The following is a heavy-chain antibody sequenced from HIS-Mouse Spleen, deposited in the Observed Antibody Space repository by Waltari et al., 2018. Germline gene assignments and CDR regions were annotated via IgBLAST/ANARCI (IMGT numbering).Heavy chain of an antibody. CDR3: AREIPYSSSWYDWYFDL. CDR1: GGSISSRSYY. V-gene: IGHV4-39*07. D-gene: IGHD6-13*01. CDR2: IYYSGST. J-gene: IGHJ2*01. Sequence: QLQLQESGPGLVKPSETLSLTCTVSGGSISSRSYYLGWIRPPPGKGREWIGSIYYSGSTYYNPSLKSRVTISVDTSKNQFSLKLSSVTAADTAVYYCAREIPYSSSWYDWYFDLWGRGTLVTVSS.